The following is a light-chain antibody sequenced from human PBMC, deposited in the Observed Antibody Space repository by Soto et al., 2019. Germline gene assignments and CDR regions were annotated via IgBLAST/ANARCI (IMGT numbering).Light chain of an antibody. J-gene: IGKJ4*01. CDR3: QQRSNWRLT. V-gene: IGKV3-11*01. CDR2: DAS. CDR1: RSVSSY. Sequence: EIVLTQSPGTLSLSPGERATLSCRASRSVSSYLAWYQQKPGQAPRLLIYDASNRATGIPARFSGSGSGTDFTLTISSLEPEDFAVYYCQQRSNWRLTFGGGTKVDIK.